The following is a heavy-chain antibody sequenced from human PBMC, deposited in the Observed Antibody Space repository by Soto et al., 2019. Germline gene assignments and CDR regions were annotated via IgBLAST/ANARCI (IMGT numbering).Heavy chain of an antibody. CDR2: IYYGGST. Sequence: PSETLSLTCAVSGGSIRNNYVYWGWVRQPPGKGLEWMGSIYYGGSTDYNPSLESRVTISVDTSKNQFSLTLNSVTAADTAVYYRARAQFYSGSGRYNNLMFDPWGQGTQVTVSS. CDR1: GGSIRNNYVY. V-gene: IGHV4-39*07. J-gene: IGHJ5*02. CDR3: ARAQFYSGSGRYNNLMFDP. D-gene: IGHD3-10*01.